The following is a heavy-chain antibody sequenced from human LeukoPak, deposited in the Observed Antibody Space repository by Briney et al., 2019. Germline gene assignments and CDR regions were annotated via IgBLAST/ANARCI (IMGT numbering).Heavy chain of an antibody. CDR3: ARGPEIEVAGTTFGEYKWFHP. Sequence: ASVKVSCKTSGGTLSNYPVSWVRQAPGQGLEWMGGIRPIFGTAHYAEKFQATVTITADESTSTVFMELRSLKSEDTAVYYCARGPEIEVAGTTFGEYKWFHPWGQGTLVTVTS. V-gene: IGHV1-69*13. CDR1: GGTLSNYP. D-gene: IGHD6-19*01. J-gene: IGHJ5*02. CDR2: IRPIFGTA.